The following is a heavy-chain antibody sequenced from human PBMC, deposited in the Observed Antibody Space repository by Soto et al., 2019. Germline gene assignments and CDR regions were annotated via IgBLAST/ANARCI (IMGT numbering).Heavy chain of an antibody. J-gene: IGHJ6*02. CDR2: ISGSGGST. D-gene: IGHD1-26*01. CDR1: GFTFSSYA. V-gene: IGHV3-23*01. CDR3: AKERWEGYGMDG. Sequence: EVQLLESGGGLVQPGGSLRLSCAASGFTFSSYAMSWVRQAPGKGLEWVSTISGSGGSTYYAGSVKGRFTISRDNSKNTLYLQMNSLRAEDTAVYYCAKERWEGYGMDGWGQGTTVTVSS.